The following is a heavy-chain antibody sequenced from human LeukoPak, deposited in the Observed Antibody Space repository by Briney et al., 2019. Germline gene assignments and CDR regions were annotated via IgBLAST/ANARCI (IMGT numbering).Heavy chain of an antibody. V-gene: IGHV4-34*01. Sequence: NPSETLSLTCAVYGDSFSGYYWSWIRQPPGKGLEWIGEINHSGSTNYNPSLKSRITISVDKSKNQFSLKLTSVTAADTAVYYCASSPRGDAFDIWGQGTMVTVSS. CDR3: ASSPRGDAFDI. CDR2: INHSGST. CDR1: GDSFSGYY. J-gene: IGHJ3*02.